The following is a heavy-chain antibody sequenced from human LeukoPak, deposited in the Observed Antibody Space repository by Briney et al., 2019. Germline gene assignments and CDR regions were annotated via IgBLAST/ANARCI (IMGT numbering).Heavy chain of an antibody. CDR2: IIPIFGTA. V-gene: IGHV1-69*05. CDR3: ARDGPYYYDSSGFDY. CDR1: GGTFSSYA. D-gene: IGHD3-22*01. J-gene: IGHJ4*02. Sequence: SVKVSCKASGGTFSSYAISWVRQAPGQGLEWMGRIIPIFGTANYAQKFQGRVTITTDESTSTAYMELSSLRSEDTAVYYCARDGPYYYDSSGFDYWGQGTLDTVSS.